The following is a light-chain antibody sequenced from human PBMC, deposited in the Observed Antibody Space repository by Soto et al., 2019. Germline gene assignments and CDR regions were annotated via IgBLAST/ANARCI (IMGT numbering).Light chain of an antibody. CDR2: DVT. Sequence: QSVLTQPRSVSGSPGQSVTISCTGTSSDVGGYKDVSWYQQHPGKAPKLMIYDVTKRPSGVPDRFSGSRSGNTASLTISGLQAEDEADYYCCSYAGSFTLLFGGGTKVTVL. CDR1: SSDVGGYKD. CDR3: CSYAGSFTLL. V-gene: IGLV2-11*01. J-gene: IGLJ2*01.